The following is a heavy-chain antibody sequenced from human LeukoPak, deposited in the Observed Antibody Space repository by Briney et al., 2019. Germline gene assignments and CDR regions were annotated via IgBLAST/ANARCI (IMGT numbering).Heavy chain of an antibody. CDR1: GGSISSYY. Sequence: PSETLSLTCPVSGGSISSYYWSWIRQPAGKGLEWIGRIYSTGSTNYNPSLKSRVTMSVDTSKNQFSLKLSSVTAADTAVHYCARGLTMVRGIINNYYHMDVWGKGTTVTVSS. V-gene: IGHV4-4*07. CDR3: ARGLTMVRGIINNYYHMDV. CDR2: IYSTGST. J-gene: IGHJ6*03. D-gene: IGHD3-10*01.